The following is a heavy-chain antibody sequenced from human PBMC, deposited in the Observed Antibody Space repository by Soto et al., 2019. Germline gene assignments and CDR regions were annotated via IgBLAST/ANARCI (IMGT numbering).Heavy chain of an antibody. J-gene: IGHJ1*01. CDR1: GGTFSNYA. CDR2: IIPIFGTT. CDR3: GSRRERDSYDTSGHG. V-gene: IGHV1-69*05. D-gene: IGHD3-22*01. Sequence: QVQLVQSGAEVKKPGSSVKVSCKASGGTFSNYALSWVRQAPGQGLEWMGDIIPIFGTTNNAQRLQGRVTXTSTQGXXTAYMGLTSLRPDDPAVYYCGSRRERDSYDTSGHGWGQGTLVTVSS.